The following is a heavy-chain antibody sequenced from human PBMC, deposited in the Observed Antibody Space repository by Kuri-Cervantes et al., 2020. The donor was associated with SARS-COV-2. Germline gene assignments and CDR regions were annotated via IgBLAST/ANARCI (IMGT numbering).Heavy chain of an antibody. CDR2: ISYDGSNK. D-gene: IGHD2-15*01. CDR3: ARDGVADYYYYYMDV. J-gene: IGHJ6*03. CDR1: GFTFSSYA. Sequence: GESLKISCAASGFTFSSYAMHWVRQASGKGLEWVAVISYDGSNKYYADSVKGRFTISRDNSKNTLYLQMNSLRAEDTAVYYRARDGVADYYYYYMDVWGKGTTVTVSS. V-gene: IGHV3-30*04.